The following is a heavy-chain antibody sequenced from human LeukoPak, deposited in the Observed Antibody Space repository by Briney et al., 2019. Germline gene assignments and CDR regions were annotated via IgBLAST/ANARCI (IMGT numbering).Heavy chain of an antibody. CDR3: ARERDIVVVVAAHPLLDY. CDR2: IIPILGIA. D-gene: IGHD2-15*01. Sequence: SVKVSCKASGGTFSSYVISWVRQAPGQGLEWMGRIIPILGIANYAQKFQGRVTITADKSTSTAYMELSSLRSEDTAVYYCARERDIVVVVAAHPLLDYWGQGTLVTVSS. CDR1: GGTFSSYV. V-gene: IGHV1-69*04. J-gene: IGHJ4*02.